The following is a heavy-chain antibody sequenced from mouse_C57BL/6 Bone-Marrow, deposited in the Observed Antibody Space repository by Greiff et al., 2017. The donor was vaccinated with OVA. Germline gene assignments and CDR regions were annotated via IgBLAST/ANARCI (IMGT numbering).Heavy chain of an antibody. Sequence: EVKLVESGGGLAKPGGSLKLSCAASGFTFSDYGMHWVRQAPEKGLEWVAYISSGSSSIYYADTVKGRFTFSRDNAKNTGFRQMTRLRSEDTAMYYCARQGDYGSRGPIAYWGQGTLVTVSA. CDR3: ARQGDYGSRGPIAY. CDR2: ISSGSSSI. CDR1: GFTFSDYG. V-gene: IGHV5-17*01. J-gene: IGHJ3*01. D-gene: IGHD1-1*01.